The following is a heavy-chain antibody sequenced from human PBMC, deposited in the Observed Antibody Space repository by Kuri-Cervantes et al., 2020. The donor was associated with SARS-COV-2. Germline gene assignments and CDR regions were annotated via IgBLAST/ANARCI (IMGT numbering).Heavy chain of an antibody. Sequence: ETLSLTCAASGFTFSSYAMSWVRQAPGKGLEWVSAISGSGGSTYYADSVKGRFTISRDNSKNTLYLQMNSLRAEDTAVYYRAKDPTYYDFWSGPITFYWYFDLWGRGTLVTVSS. CDR2: ISGSGGST. CDR1: GFTFSSYA. J-gene: IGHJ2*01. D-gene: IGHD3-3*01. V-gene: IGHV3-23*01. CDR3: AKDPTYYDFWSGPITFYWYFDL.